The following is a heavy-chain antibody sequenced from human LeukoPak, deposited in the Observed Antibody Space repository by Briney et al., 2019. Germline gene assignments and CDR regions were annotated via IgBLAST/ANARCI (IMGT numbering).Heavy chain of an antibody. CDR2: INHSGST. CDR1: GGSFSGYY. CDR3: AGTPSQGSGSNAYYFDY. V-gene: IGHV4-34*01. J-gene: IGHJ4*02. D-gene: IGHD3-10*01. Sequence: SETLSLTCAVYGGSFSGYYWSWIRQPPGKGLEWIGEINHSGSTNYNPSLKSRVTISVDTSKNQFSLKLSSVAAADTAVYYCAGTPSQGSGSNAYYFDYWGQGTLVTVFS.